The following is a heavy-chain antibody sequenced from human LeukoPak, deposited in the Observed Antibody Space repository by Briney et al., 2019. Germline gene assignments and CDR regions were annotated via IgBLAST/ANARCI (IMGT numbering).Heavy chain of an antibody. CDR1: GGSVSSSKYL. CDR3: ARGGSQQRSWQQLVRVYFDY. Sequence: PSETLSPTCAVSGGSVSSSKYLWGWIRQPPGKELEWIGSISYSGNTDYNPSLKSRVTISVDTSKNQFSLKLSSVTAADTAVYYCARGGSQQRSWQQLVRVYFDYWGQGTLVTVSS. D-gene: IGHD6-13*01. V-gene: IGHV4-39*07. CDR2: ISYSGNT. J-gene: IGHJ4*02.